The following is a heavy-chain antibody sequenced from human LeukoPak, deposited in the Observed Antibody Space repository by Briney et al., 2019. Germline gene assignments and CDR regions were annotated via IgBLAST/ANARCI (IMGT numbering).Heavy chain of an antibody. CDR1: GYNFPNYW. V-gene: IGHV5-51*01. CDR2: IYPGDSDT. D-gene: IGHD6-13*01. J-gene: IGHJ4*02. CDR3: TRGDSSTWYEY. Sequence: GESLKISCKGSGYNFPNYWIGWVRQMPGKGLEWMGIIYPGDSDTRYSPSFQGQVTISADKSISTAYLQWSCLKASDTAMYYCTRGDSSTWYEYWGQGTLVTVSS.